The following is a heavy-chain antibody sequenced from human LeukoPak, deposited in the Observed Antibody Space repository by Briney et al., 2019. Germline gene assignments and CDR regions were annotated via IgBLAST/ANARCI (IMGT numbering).Heavy chain of an antibody. CDR2: IKEGGSEK. D-gene: IGHD2/OR15-2a*01. CDR3: ARDPSVLDYFDY. J-gene: IGHJ4*02. CDR1: GFTFSSYY. V-gene: IGHV3-7*04. Sequence: GGSLRLSCSASGFTFSSYYMSWVRQAPGKGLEWVANIKEGGSEKYHVDSVKGRFTISRDNAKNSLYLQLNSLRAEDTAVYYCARDPSVLDYFDYWGQGTLVTVSS.